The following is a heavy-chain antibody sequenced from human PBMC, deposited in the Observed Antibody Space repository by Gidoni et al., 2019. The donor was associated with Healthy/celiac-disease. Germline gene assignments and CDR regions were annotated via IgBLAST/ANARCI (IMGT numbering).Heavy chain of an antibody. Sequence: QVQLQQWGAGLLKPSETLSLTCAVYGGSFRGYYWSWIRQPPGKGLEWIGEINHRGSTNYNPSLKSRVTISVDTSKNQFSLKLSSVTAADTAVYYCARGRGDSSSWSLPGYYYYGMDVWGQGTTVTVSS. V-gene: IGHV4-34*01. CDR2: INHRGST. CDR1: GGSFRGYY. CDR3: ARGRGDSSSWSLPGYYYYGMDV. D-gene: IGHD6-13*01. J-gene: IGHJ6*02.